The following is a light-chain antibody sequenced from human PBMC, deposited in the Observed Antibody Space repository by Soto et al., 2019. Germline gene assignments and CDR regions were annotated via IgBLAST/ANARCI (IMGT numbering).Light chain of an antibody. J-gene: IGKJ4*01. CDR3: QQTRSYPST. CDR2: EAS. Sequence: DIVMTQSPLSLPVTPGEPASIACSSSQSRLHSHGYHYLDWYQXKPGKVPQLXIYEASILQSGVPSRFRGSGSGTDLTITISSLKAEDFETDYCQQTRSYPSTFGGGTKVDIK. CDR1: QSRLHSHGYHY. V-gene: IGKV2-28*01.